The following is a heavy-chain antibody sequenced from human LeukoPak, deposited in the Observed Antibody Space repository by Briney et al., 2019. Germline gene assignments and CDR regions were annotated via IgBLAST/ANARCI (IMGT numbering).Heavy chain of an antibody. J-gene: IGHJ4*02. CDR3: AKDYLPYSSGLGADFDY. V-gene: IGHV3-23*01. Sequence: GGSLRLSCAASGFTYSSYAMSWVRQAPGKGLEWVSAISASVGSTYYADSVKGRFTISRDNSKNTLYVQMNSLRVEDTAVYYCAKDYLPYSSGLGADFDYWGQGTLVTVSS. CDR1: GFTYSSYA. CDR2: ISASVGST. D-gene: IGHD3-22*01.